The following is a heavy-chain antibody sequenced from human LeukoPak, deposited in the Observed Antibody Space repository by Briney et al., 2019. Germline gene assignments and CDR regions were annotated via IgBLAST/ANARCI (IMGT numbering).Heavy chain of an antibody. CDR3: ARIDGDLLDS. D-gene: IGHD4-17*01. CDR2: VYYTGST. CDR1: GGSFSTYY. V-gene: IGHV4-59*08. Sequence: PSETLSLTCSVSGGSFSTYYWTWIRQPPGKGLEYIGYVYYTGSTNYNPSLQSRVAISIDTPKNQFSLKLRSVTAADTAVYFCARIDGDLLDSWGQGTLVAVSS. J-gene: IGHJ4*02.